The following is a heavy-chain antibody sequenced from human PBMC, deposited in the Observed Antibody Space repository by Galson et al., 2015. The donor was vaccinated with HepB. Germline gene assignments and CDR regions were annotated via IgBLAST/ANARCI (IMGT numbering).Heavy chain of an antibody. CDR1: GFTFGSFW. V-gene: IGHV3-74*01. CDR2: MNSDGSTI. D-gene: IGHD2/OR15-2a*01. CDR3: ARAGYYRFDY. J-gene: IGHJ4*02. Sequence: LRLSCATSGFTFGSFWMHWVRQAPGEGLVWVSRMNSDGSTIDYADSVRGRFTISRDNTKNTLYLQMNSLRAEDTAVYYCARAGYYRFDYWGQGTLVTVSS.